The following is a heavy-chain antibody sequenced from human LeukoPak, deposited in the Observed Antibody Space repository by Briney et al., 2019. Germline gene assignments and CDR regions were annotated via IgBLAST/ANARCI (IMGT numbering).Heavy chain of an antibody. CDR1: GYTFTGYY. J-gene: IGHJ5*02. V-gene: IGHV1-2*02. CDR3: ARDGPYCSSTSCHKKYNWFDP. D-gene: IGHD2-2*01. Sequence: GASVKVSCKASGYTFTGYYMHWVRQAPGQGLEWMGWINPNSGGTNYAQKFQGRVTMTRDTSISTAYMELSRLRSDDTAVYYCARDGPYCSSTSCHKKYNWFDPWGQGTLVTVSS. CDR2: INPNSGGT.